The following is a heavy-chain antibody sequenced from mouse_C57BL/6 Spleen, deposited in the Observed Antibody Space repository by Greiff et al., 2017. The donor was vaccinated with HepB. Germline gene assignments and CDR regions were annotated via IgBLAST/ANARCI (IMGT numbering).Heavy chain of an antibody. CDR1: GYTFTSYT. D-gene: IGHD2-1*01. J-gene: IGHJ2*01. V-gene: IGHV1-4*01. CDR3: ARGRLMCYGNYVDY. Sequence: VKLVESGAELARPGASVKMSCKASGYTFTSYTMHWVKQRPGQGLEWIGYINPSSGYTKYNQKFKDKATLTADKSSSTAYMQLSSLTSEDSAVYYCARGRLMCYGNYVDYWGQGTTLTVSS. CDR2: INPSSGYT.